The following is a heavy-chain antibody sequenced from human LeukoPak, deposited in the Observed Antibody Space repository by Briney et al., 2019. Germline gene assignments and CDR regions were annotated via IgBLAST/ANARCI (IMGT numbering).Heavy chain of an antibody. D-gene: IGHD5-24*01. CDR1: GFTFSSYA. Sequence: LSGGSLRLSCAASGFTFSSYAMSWVRQAPGKGLEWVSAISGSGGSTYYADSVKGRFTISRDNSKNTLYLQMNSLRAEDTAVYYCARDGYISRDAFDIWGQGTMVTVSS. J-gene: IGHJ3*02. CDR2: ISGSGGST. CDR3: ARDGYISRDAFDI. V-gene: IGHV3-23*01.